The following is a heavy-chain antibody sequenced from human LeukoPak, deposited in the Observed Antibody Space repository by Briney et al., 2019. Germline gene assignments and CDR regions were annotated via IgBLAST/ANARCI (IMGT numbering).Heavy chain of an antibody. CDR1: GFTFSSYS. Sequence: GGSLRLSCAASGFTFSSYSMNWVRQAPGKGLEWVSSISGSSSYIYYADSVKGRFTISRDNAKNSLYLQMNSLRAGDTALYYCARADSNIAARRIGLDYWGQGTLVTVSS. D-gene: IGHD6-6*01. V-gene: IGHV3-21*01. J-gene: IGHJ4*02. CDR3: ARADSNIAARRIGLDY. CDR2: ISGSSSYI.